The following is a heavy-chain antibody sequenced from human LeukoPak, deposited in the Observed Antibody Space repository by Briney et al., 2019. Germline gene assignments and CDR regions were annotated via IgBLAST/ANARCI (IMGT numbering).Heavy chain of an antibody. CDR1: GFTFNHYW. Sequence: PGGSLRLSCAASGFTFNHYWMSWVRQAPGKGLEWVANIKVDGSEKNYVDSVKGRLTISRDNAKNSLYLQMNSLRVEDTAVYYCAREIPGGATTLDYWGQGTLVTVSS. CDR2: IKVDGSEK. D-gene: IGHD1-26*01. V-gene: IGHV3-7*01. CDR3: AREIPGGATTLDY. J-gene: IGHJ4*02.